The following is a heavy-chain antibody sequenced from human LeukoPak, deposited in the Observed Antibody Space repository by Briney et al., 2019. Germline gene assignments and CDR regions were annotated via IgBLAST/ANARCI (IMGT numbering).Heavy chain of an antibody. CDR3: ARDLRAAY. J-gene: IGHJ4*02. Sequence: SETLSLTCTVSGASITSYYWTWIRQPPGKGLEWIGYIHYSGSTNYNPSLKSRVTISVDTSKNQFSLKLSSVTAADTAVCYCARDLRAAYWGQGTLVTVSS. CDR2: IHYSGST. D-gene: IGHD3-16*01. V-gene: IGHV4-59*01. CDR1: GASITSYY.